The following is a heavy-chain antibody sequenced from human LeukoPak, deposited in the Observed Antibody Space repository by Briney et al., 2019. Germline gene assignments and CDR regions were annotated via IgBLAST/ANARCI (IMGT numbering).Heavy chain of an antibody. CDR1: GYTFTSYG. CDR3: ARVPHTVTTVYTYYYYMDV. D-gene: IGHD4-17*01. Sequence: ASVKVSCKASGYTFTSYGISGVRQAPGQGLEWMGGIIPIFGTANYAQKFQGRVTITADESTSTAYMELSSLRSEDTAVYYCARVPHTVTTVYTYYYYMDVWGKGTTVTVSS. V-gene: IGHV1-69*13. CDR2: IIPIFGTA. J-gene: IGHJ6*03.